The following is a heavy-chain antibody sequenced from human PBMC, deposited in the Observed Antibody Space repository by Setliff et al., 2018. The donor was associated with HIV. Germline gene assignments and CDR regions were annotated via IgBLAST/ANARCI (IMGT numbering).Heavy chain of an antibody. D-gene: IGHD1-7*01. CDR2: IYYSGST. V-gene: IGHV4-39*01. Sequence: SETLSLTCTVSGGSISSSSYYWGWLRQPPGEGLEWIGSIYYSGSTYYNPSLKSRVTISVDTSKNQFSLQLSAVTAADTAVYYCARTDPTRNWNYDIWGQGTMVTVTS. J-gene: IGHJ3*02. CDR3: ARTDPTRNWNYDI. CDR1: GGSISSSSYY.